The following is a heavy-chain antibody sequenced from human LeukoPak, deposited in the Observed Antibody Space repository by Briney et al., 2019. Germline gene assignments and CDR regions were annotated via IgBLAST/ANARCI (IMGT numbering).Heavy chain of an antibody. Sequence: GGSLRLSCAASGFTFSSYAMSWVSQAPGKGLEWVSAISGSGGSTYYADSVKGRFTISRDNSKNTLYLQMNSLRAGDTAVYYCAKVRGYSYGYFDYWGQGTLVTVSS. D-gene: IGHD5-18*01. CDR2: ISGSGGST. CDR3: AKVRGYSYGYFDY. V-gene: IGHV3-23*01. J-gene: IGHJ4*02. CDR1: GFTFSSYA.